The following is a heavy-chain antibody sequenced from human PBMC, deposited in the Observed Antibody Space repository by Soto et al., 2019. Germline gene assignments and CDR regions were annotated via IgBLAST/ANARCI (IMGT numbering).Heavy chain of an antibody. D-gene: IGHD6-13*01. CDR1: GFTFSSYE. J-gene: IGHJ6*02. Sequence: EVQLVESGGGLVQPGGSLRLSCATSGFTFSSYEMNWVRQAPGKGLEWVSYISSSGSTIYYADSVKGRFTISRDNAKNSLYLQMDSLRAEDTAVYYCARDQEAGTFFPYYYGMDVWGQGTTVTVSS. CDR2: ISSSGSTI. V-gene: IGHV3-48*03. CDR3: ARDQEAGTFFPYYYGMDV.